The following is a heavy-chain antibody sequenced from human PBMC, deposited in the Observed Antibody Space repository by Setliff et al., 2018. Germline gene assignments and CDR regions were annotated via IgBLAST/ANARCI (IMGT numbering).Heavy chain of an antibody. J-gene: IGHJ3*02. CDR1: GYTFTSYG. CDR2: ISAYNGNT. CDR3: ARVLFHCSSTSCYLDAFDI. D-gene: IGHD2-2*01. V-gene: IGHV1-18*01. Sequence: ASVKVSCKASGYTFTSYGISWVRQAPGQGLEWMGWISAYNGNTNYAQKLQGRVTMATDTSTSTAYMELRSLRSDDTAVYYCARVLFHCSSTSCYLDAFDIWGQGTMVTVSS.